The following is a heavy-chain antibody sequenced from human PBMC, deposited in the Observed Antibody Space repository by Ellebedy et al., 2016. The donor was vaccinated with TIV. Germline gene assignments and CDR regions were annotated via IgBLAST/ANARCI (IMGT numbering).Heavy chain of an antibody. CDR1: GGSISSYY. V-gene: IGHV4-59*01. CDR2: IYTGST. Sequence: MPSETLSLTCTVSGGSISSYYWNWIRQPPGRGLEWIVFIYTGSTNYNPSLKIRVTISVDTAKNQFSLELSSVSAADTAVYYCARGGAEGYWGQGTLVTVSS. J-gene: IGHJ4*02. CDR3: ARGGAEGY.